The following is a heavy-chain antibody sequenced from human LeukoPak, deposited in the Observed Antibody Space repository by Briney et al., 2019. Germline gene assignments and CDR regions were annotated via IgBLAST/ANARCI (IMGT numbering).Heavy chain of an antibody. CDR2: ISGSGGST. V-gene: IGHV3-23*01. CDR1: GFTFSSYA. CDR3: AKRAPEGIWLRYFDDNWFDP. Sequence: PGGSLRLSCAASGFTFSSYAMSWVRQAPGKGLEWVSAISGSGGSTYYADSVKGRFTISRDNSKNTLYLQMNSLRAEDTAVYYCAKRAPEGIWLRYFDDNWFDPWGQGTLVTVSS. J-gene: IGHJ5*02. D-gene: IGHD3-9*01.